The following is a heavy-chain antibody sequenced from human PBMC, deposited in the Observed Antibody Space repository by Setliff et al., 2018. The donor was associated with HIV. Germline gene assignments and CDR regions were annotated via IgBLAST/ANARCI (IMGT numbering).Heavy chain of an antibody. CDR3: ATGTNWNYVYYYYMDV. CDR1: GYTLTELS. Sequence: ASVKVSCKVTGYTLTELSLHWVRQAPGKGLAWMGGFDRENGETFYAQKFQGRVTMTEDTSTDTAYIELSSLRSEDTAVYYCATGTNWNYVYYYYMDVWGKGTTVTVA. CDR2: FDRENGET. J-gene: IGHJ6*03. D-gene: IGHD1-7*01. V-gene: IGHV1-24*01.